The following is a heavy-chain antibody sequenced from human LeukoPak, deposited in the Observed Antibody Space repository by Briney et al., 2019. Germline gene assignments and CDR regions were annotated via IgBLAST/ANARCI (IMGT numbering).Heavy chain of an antibody. CDR3: ARDHCSGGSCYSGY. D-gene: IGHD2-15*01. V-gene: IGHV1-8*01. J-gene: IGHJ4*03. CDR2: MNPNSGNT. CDR1: GYTFTNYD. Sequence: ASVKVSCKASGYTFTNYDINWVRRATGQGLEWMGWMNPNSGNTGYAQKFQGRVTMTRSTSISTAYMELSSLTSEDTAVYYCARDHCSGGSCYSGYWGQGTLVTVSS.